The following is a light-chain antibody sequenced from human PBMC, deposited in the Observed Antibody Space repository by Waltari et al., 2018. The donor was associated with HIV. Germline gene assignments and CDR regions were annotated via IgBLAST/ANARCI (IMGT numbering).Light chain of an antibody. J-gene: IGLJ2*01. V-gene: IGLV1-47*01. CDR2: RNK. CDR3: ATWTDSLSGVV. Sequence: QSVLTQSPSASGTPGQRVTISCSGSSSNIGSNYVSWEHQLQGTAPKRLPYRNKQRPSGVPVRFSGSKSGTSASLAISGLRSDDEAQYYCATWTDSLSGVVFGGGTKLRVL. CDR1: SSNIGSNY.